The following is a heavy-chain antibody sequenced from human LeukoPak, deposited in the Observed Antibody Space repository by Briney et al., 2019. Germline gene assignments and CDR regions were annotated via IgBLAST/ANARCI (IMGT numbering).Heavy chain of an antibody. CDR2: IYHSGST. D-gene: IGHD4-17*01. Sequence: PSETLSLTCAVYGGSFSGYSWSWIRQPPGKGLEWIGYIYHSGSTYYNPSLKSRVTISVDRSKNQISLKLSSVTAADTAVYYCARGYLRAISNWFDPWGQGTLVTVSS. CDR1: GGSFSGYS. J-gene: IGHJ5*02. V-gene: IGHV4-30-2*01. CDR3: ARGYLRAISNWFDP.